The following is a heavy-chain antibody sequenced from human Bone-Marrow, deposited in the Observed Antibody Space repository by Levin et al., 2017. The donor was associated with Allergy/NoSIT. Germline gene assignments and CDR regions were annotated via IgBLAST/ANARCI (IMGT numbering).Heavy chain of an antibody. CDR3: ARACTNGLCLNY. Sequence: SQTLSLTCSVSGGSISSYYWSWLRQSPGKGLEWIGYTYYDGTTNYNPSLKSRVTISVDPPKNQYSLTVTSVTAADTAIYYCARACTNGLCLNYWGQGTLVTVSS. CDR2: TYYDGTT. J-gene: IGHJ4*02. V-gene: IGHV4-59*01. D-gene: IGHD2-8*01. CDR1: GGSISSYY.